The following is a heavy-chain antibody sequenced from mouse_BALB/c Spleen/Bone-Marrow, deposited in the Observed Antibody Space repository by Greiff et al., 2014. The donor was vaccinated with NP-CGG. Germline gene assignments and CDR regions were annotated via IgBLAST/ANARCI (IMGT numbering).Heavy chain of an antibody. J-gene: IGHJ2*01. CDR1: RFTFSNYA. V-gene: IGHV5-9-1*01. CDR2: ISSGGSYT. D-gene: IGHD4-1*01. Sequence: DVMLVESGGGLVRPGGSLKLSCAASRFTFSNYAMSWVRQTPEKKLEWVATISSGGSYTYYPDSVKGRFTISRDNAQNTLYLQMSSLRSDDTAMYFCARQDNWALDYWGQGTTLTVSS. CDR3: ARQDNWALDY.